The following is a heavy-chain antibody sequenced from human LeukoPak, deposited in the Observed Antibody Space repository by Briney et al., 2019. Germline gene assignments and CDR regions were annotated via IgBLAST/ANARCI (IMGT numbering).Heavy chain of an antibody. J-gene: IGHJ6*03. CDR3: AREGAYYDFWSGYSQGDYMDV. CDR2: IYYSGST. Sequence: PSETLSLTCTVSGSSISSYYWSWIRQPPGKGLEWIGYIYYSGSTNYNPSLKSRVTISVDTSKNQFSLKLSSVTAADTAVYYCAREGAYYDFWSGYSQGDYMDVWGKGTTVTVSS. CDR1: GSSISSYY. V-gene: IGHV4-59*01. D-gene: IGHD3-3*01.